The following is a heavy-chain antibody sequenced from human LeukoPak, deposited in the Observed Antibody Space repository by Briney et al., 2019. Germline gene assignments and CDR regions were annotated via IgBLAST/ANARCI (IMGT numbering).Heavy chain of an antibody. J-gene: IGHJ4*02. CDR3: ARVPPGWDSSPFDY. V-gene: IGHV1-18*01. Sequence: ASVKVSCKASGYTFTSYGISWVRQAPGQGLEWMGWISAYNGNTNFAQKLQGRVTMTTDTSTSTAYMELRSLRSDDTAVYYCARVPPGWDSSPFDYWGQGTLATVSS. D-gene: IGHD3-22*01. CDR2: ISAYNGNT. CDR1: GYTFTSYG.